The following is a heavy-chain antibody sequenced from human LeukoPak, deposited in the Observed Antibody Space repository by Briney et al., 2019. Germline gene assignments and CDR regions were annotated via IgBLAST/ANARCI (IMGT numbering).Heavy chain of an antibody. CDR3: ARGYSSRYYYYYYYMDV. CDR2: INHSGST. D-gene: IGHD4-11*01. J-gene: IGHJ6*03. V-gene: IGHV4-34*01. Sequence: PSETLSLTCAVSGGSFSGYYWSWIRQPPGKRLEWIGEINHSGSTNYNPSLKSRVTISVDTSKNQFSLKLSSVTAADTAVYYCARGYSSRYYYYYYYMDVWGKGTTVTVSS. CDR1: GGSFSGYY.